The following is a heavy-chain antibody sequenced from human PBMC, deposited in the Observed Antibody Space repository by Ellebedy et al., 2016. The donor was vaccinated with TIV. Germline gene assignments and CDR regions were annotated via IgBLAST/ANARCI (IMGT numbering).Heavy chain of an antibody. V-gene: IGHV5-51*01. D-gene: IGHD4-23*01. J-gene: IGHJ4*02. CDR2: IYPGDSET. Sequence: GESLKISCKGSGYSFSDYWIAWVRQMPGKGLEWMGIIYPGDSETRYSPSFQGQVTISADKSISTAYLQWSSLKASDTAMYYCARQGETTVLTPFDYWGQGTLVAVSS. CDR3: ARQGETTVLTPFDY. CDR1: GYSFSDYW.